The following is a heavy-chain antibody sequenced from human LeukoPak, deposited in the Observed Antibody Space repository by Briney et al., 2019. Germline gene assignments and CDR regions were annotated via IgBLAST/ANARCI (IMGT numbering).Heavy chain of an antibody. V-gene: IGHV4-4*07. Sequence: PSETLSLTCSVSRDSISNYYWSWIRQPAGKGLEWIGRIYTSGSTNYNPSLKSRVTMSVDTSKNQFSLKLSSVTAADTAVYYCARDHGYSYGYFDYWGQGTLVTVSS. CDR2: IYTSGST. CDR3: ARDHGYSYGYFDY. CDR1: RDSISNYY. J-gene: IGHJ4*02. D-gene: IGHD5-18*01.